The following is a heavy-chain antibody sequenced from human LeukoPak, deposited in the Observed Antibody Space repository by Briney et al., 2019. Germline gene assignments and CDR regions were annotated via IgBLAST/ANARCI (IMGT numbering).Heavy chain of an antibody. J-gene: IGHJ6*02. CDR1: GGSFSRNA. D-gene: IGHD2-2*02. CDR2: FIPILDIA. V-gene: IGHV1-69*04. Sequence: SVKVSCKASGGSFSRNAISWVRQAPGQGLEWMGRFIPILDIATYAQKFQGRVTITADRSTSTAYMELSSLRSEDTAVYYCARIQAVGVPVAIDAYYSYGMDVWGQGTAVTVSS. CDR3: ARIQAVGVPVAIDAYYSYGMDV.